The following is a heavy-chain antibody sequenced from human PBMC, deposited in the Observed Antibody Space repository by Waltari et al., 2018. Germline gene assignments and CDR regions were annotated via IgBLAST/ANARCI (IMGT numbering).Heavy chain of an antibody. J-gene: IGHJ6*02. V-gene: IGHV4-39*01. CDR3: ARHMGAVIATARMDV. CDR1: GGSISSSSYY. D-gene: IGHD6-13*01. CDR2: IYYSGST. Sequence: QLQLQESGPGLVKPSETLSLTCTVSGGSISSSSYYWGWIRQPPGKGLEWIGSIYYSGSTDNNPSLKIGGTISVDTSKNQFSLKLRSVTTADTAVYYCARHMGAVIATARMDVWGQGTTVTVSS.